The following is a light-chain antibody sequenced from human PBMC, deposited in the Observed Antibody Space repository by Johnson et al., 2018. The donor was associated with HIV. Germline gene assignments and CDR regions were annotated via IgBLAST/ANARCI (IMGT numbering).Light chain of an antibody. CDR2: DNN. CDR3: QSWVSSPRTAF. CDR1: SSNIGNNY. V-gene: IGLV1-51*01. J-gene: IGLJ1*01. Sequence: QSVLTQPPSMSAAPGQRVTISCSGSSSNIGNNYVSWYQQVPGAAPKLLIYDNNNRPSGIPDRFSGSKSGTSATLGITGLQTGDEADYYCQSWVSSPRTAFFGTGTKFTVL.